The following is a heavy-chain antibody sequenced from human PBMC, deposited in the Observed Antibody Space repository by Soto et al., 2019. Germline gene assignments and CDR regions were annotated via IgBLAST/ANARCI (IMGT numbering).Heavy chain of an antibody. V-gene: IGHV1-18*04. CDR1: GYTFTSYG. J-gene: IGHJ6*02. D-gene: IGHD2-21*01. Sequence: GASVTVSCKASGYTFTSYGISWVRQAPGEGLEWMGWISAYNGNTNYAQKLQGRVTMTTDTSTITAYMELRSLRADDTAVYYCARGHQSQSCCGGYYGMDVWGQGTTVTVSS. CDR3: ARGHQSQSCCGGYYGMDV. CDR2: ISAYNGNT.